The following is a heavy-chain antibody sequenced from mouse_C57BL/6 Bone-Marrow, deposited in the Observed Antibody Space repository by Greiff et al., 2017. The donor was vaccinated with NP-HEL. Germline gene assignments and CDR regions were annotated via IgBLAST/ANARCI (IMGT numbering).Heavy chain of an antibody. D-gene: IGHD2-3*01. CDR1: GYTFTSYG. Sequence: QVQLQQSGAELARPGASVKLSCKASGYTFTSYGISWVKQRTGQGLEWIGEIYPRSGNTYYNEKFKGKATLTADKSSSTAYMELRSLTSEDSAVYFCARSRGWLLRRGAMDYWGKGTSVTVSS. CDR3: ARSRGWLLRRGAMDY. CDR2: IYPRSGNT. J-gene: IGHJ4*01. V-gene: IGHV1-81*01.